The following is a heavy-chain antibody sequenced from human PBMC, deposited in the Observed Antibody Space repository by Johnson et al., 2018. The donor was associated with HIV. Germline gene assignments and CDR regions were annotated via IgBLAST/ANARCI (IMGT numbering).Heavy chain of an antibody. Sequence: QVQLVESGGGLVQPGGSLRLSCAASGFTFSSYAMHWVRQAPGKGLEWVAVISYDGSNKYYADSVKGRFTIYRDNSKNTLYLQMNSLRAEDTAVYYCARTCLGDYDSSDENAFDIWGQGTMVTVSS. J-gene: IGHJ3*02. CDR1: GFTFSSYA. V-gene: IGHV3-30-3*01. CDR2: ISYDGSNK. CDR3: ARTCLGDYDSSDENAFDI. D-gene: IGHD3-22*01.